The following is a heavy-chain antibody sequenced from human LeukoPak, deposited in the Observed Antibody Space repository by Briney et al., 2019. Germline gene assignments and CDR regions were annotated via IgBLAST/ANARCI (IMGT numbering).Heavy chain of an antibody. CDR2: ISYSGST. D-gene: IGHD2-15*01. CDR3: ARDRGDCSGGTCYSGFYYLDP. V-gene: IGHV4-31*03. Sequence: PSETLSLTCTVSGGSISSGGYYWSWIRQHPGKGLEWIGYISYSGSTYYNPSLKSRVTISVDTSKNQVSLKLSSVTAADTAVYFCARDRGDCSGGTCYSGFYYLDPWGQGILVTVSS. J-gene: IGHJ5*02. CDR1: GGSISSGGYY.